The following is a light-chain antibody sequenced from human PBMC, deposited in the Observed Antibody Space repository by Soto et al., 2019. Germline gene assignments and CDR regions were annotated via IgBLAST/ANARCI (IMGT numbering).Light chain of an antibody. CDR1: SSNIGNNF. CDR2: END. J-gene: IGLJ3*02. Sequence: QSAMTQPPSVSAAPGQKVTISCSGSSSNIGNNFVSWYQQFPGTTPKLLIYENDKRSSGIPDRFSGSKSGTSATLGITGLQTGDEADYYCATWDSSLSAHVFGGGTQLTVL. CDR3: ATWDSSLSAHV. V-gene: IGLV1-51*01.